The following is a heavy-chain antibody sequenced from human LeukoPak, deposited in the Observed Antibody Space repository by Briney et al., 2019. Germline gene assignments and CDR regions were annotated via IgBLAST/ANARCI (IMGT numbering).Heavy chain of an antibody. CDR3: ARLRFGLVATIPGWYYYYGMDV. CDR1: GGSISSSSSY. V-gene: IGHV4-39*01. D-gene: IGHD5-12*01. CDR2: IYYSGST. J-gene: IGHJ6*02. Sequence: PSETLSLTCTVSGGSISSSSSYWGWIRQPPGKGLEWIGSIYYSGSTYYNPSLKSRVTISVDTSKNQFSLKLSSVTAADTAVYYCARLRFGLVATIPGWYYYYGMDVWGQGTTVTVSS.